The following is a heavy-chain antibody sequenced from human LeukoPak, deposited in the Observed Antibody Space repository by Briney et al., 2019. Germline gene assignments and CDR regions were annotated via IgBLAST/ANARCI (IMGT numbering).Heavy chain of an antibody. Sequence: SQTLSLTCTVSGGSISSGDHYWSWIRQPPWKGLEWFVYIYYSGSTYYNPSLKSRVTISVDTSKNHFSLKLSSVTAADTAVYYCASAHLRFGELGWFDPWGQGTLVTVSS. CDR3: ASAHLRFGELGWFDP. CDR1: GGSISSGDHY. V-gene: IGHV4-30-4*08. J-gene: IGHJ5*02. CDR2: IYYSGST. D-gene: IGHD3-10*01.